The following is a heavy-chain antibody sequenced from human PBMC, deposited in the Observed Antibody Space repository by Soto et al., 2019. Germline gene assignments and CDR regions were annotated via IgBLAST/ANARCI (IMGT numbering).Heavy chain of an antibody. CDR2: IYYSGST. V-gene: IGHV4-59*01. D-gene: IGHD2-15*01. Sequence: PSETLSLTCTVSGGSISSYYWSWIRQPPGKGLEWIGYIYYSGSTNYNPSLKSRVTITVDTSSNQFSLKLISVTAADTAVYYCARHQVVVAASAFYYYHGMAMLGQGATVTASS. CDR1: GGSISSYY. J-gene: IGHJ6*02. CDR3: ARHQVVVAASAFYYYHGMAM.